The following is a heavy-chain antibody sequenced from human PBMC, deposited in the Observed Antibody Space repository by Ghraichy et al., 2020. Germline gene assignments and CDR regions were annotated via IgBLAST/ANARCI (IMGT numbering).Heavy chain of an antibody. J-gene: IGHJ6*02. D-gene: IGHD5-18*01. CDR2: ISCSSRYI. V-gene: IGHV3-21*01. Sequence: GGSLRLSCAASGFTFSTYNMNWVRQAPGKGLEWVSFISCSSRYIYYADSVKGRFTISRDNAKNSLYLQMNSLRVEDTAVYYCARDVASGYSYGRGVYGTDVWGQGTLVTVSS. CDR1: GFTFSTYN. CDR3: ARDVASGYSYGRGVYGTDV.